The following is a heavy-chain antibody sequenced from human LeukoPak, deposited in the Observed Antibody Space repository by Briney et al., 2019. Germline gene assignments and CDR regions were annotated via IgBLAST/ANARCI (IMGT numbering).Heavy chain of an antibody. J-gene: IGHJ3*02. D-gene: IGHD2-8*01. CDR2: INPNSGDT. Sequence: GASVKVSCKASGYTFTDHYMHWVRQAPGQGVEWMGWINPNSGDTNHAQKFQGRVTMTRDTSTSTVYMELTSLRSADTAVYYCARDGLYCTNGVCSSDIWGQGTLVTVSS. CDR3: ARDGLYCTNGVCSSDI. V-gene: IGHV1-2*02. CDR1: GYTFTDHY.